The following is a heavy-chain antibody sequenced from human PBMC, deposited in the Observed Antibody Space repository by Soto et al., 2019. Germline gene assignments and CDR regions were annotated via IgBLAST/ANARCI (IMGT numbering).Heavy chain of an antibody. CDR1: GFTFSDYY. Sequence: GGSLRLSCEGSGFTFSDYYISWIRQAPGKGLEWISYSSNSGTFSRYADSVKGRFSISRDNTKNLLYLQMNSLRAEDTAVYYCARSGDKYNRLDYWGKGTPVTVSS. D-gene: IGHD2-21*02. CDR3: ARSGDKYNRLDY. V-gene: IGHV3-11*06. CDR2: SSNSGTFS. J-gene: IGHJ4*02.